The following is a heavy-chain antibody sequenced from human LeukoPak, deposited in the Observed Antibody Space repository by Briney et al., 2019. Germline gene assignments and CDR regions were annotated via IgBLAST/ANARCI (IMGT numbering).Heavy chain of an antibody. Sequence: SVKVSCKASGGTFSSYAISWVRQAPGQGLEWMGGIIPIFGTANYAQKFQGGVTITADESTSTAYMELSSLRSEDTAVYYCARGSPQYYYDSSGYCYWGQGTLVTVSS. V-gene: IGHV1-69*13. CDR2: IIPIFGTA. CDR1: GGTFSSYA. CDR3: ARGSPQYYYDSSGYCY. D-gene: IGHD3-22*01. J-gene: IGHJ4*02.